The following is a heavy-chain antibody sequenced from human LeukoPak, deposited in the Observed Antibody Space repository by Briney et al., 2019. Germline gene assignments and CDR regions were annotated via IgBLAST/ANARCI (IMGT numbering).Heavy chain of an antibody. CDR1: GGTFSSYA. V-gene: IGHV1-69*04. CDR2: IIPILGIA. CDR3: ARTNYDILTGYYKYGMDV. J-gene: IGHJ6*02. D-gene: IGHD3-9*01. Sequence: WASVKVSCKASGGTFSSYAISWVRQAPGQGLGWMGRIIPILGIANYAQKFQGRVTITADKSTSTAYMELSSLRSEDTAVYYCARTNYDILTGYYKYGMDVWGQGTTVTVSS.